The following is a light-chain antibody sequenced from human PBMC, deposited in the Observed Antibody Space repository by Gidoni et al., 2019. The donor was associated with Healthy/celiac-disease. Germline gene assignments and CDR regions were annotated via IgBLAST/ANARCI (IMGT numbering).Light chain of an antibody. CDR2: GAS. J-gene: IGKJ2*04. Sequence: IVLPQSPGTLSLSPGESATLSCRASQSVSSSYLDWYQQKPGQAPRLLIYGASSRATGIPDRFSGSGSGTDFTLTISRLEPEDFAVYYCQQYGSSRCSFGQGTKLEIK. V-gene: IGKV3-20*01. CDR1: QSVSSSY. CDR3: QQYGSSRCS.